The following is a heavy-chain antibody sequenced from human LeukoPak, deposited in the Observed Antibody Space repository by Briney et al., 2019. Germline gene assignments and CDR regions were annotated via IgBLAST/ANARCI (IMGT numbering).Heavy chain of an antibody. Sequence: GGSLRLSCIASGFTFRKFGMHWVRQAPGKGLEWVTFIWFDGSNKYYADSVKGRFTISRDNSKDTVYLHMNSLRPDDTAVYYCAKSLLGGRKSDFLFDSWGQGSLVTVSS. CDR1: GFTFRKFG. D-gene: IGHD2-15*01. V-gene: IGHV3-30*02. J-gene: IGHJ4*02. CDR2: IWFDGSNK. CDR3: AKSLLGGRKSDFLFDS.